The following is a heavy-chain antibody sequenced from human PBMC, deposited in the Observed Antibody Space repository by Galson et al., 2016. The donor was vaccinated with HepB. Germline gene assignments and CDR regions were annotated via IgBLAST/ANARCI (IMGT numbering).Heavy chain of an antibody. J-gene: IGHJ6*02. CDR3: GRDGRRRVFFKPYGMDV. CDR2: IWTDGSKI. D-gene: IGHD1-26*01. V-gene: IGHV3-33*01. CDR1: GFTFSSYG. Sequence: SLRLSCAASGFTFSSYGLHWVRQAPGKGLEWLAFIWTDGSKISYGDSVKGRFTISRDNSKNTLYLQMNSLRAEDTALYYCGRDGRRRVFFKPYGMDVWGQGTAVTVSS.